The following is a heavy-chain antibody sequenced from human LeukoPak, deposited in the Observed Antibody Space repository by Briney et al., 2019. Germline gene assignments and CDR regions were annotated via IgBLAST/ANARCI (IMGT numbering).Heavy chain of an antibody. J-gene: IGHJ4*02. CDR3: ARQTGSGLFILP. Sequence: KSSETLSLTCTVSGVSISSSYSYWGWIRQPPGMGLEWIGSIYYTGNTYYNASLKSQVSISIDTSKNQFSLKLTSVTAADTAVYYCARQTGSGLFILPGGQGTLVTVSS. CDR2: IYYTGNT. V-gene: IGHV4-39*01. D-gene: IGHD3/OR15-3a*01. CDR1: GVSISSSYSY.